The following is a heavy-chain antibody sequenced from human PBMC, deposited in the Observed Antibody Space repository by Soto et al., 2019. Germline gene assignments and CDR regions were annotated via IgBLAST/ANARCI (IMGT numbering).Heavy chain of an antibody. Sequence: SETLSLTCAVSGDSITRSNWWSWVRQSPGKGLEWIGEIHYSGVINYNPSLKSRVTISVDKSKNQFSLGLRSVTAADTAVYYCARDVGNFYDSSPTGQFDFWGQGTLVTVSS. V-gene: IGHV4-4*02. CDR2: IHYSGVI. J-gene: IGHJ4*02. CDR1: GDSITRSNW. D-gene: IGHD3-22*01. CDR3: ARDVGNFYDSSPTGQFDF.